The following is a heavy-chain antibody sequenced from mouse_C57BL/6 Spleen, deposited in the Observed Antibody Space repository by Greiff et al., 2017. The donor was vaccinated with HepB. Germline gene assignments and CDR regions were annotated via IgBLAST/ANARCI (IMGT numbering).Heavy chain of an antibody. CDR3: AEDFNPYYFDY. CDR1: GYTFTGYW. J-gene: IGHJ2*01. V-gene: IGHV1-9*01. Sequence: QVQLKQSGAELMKPGASVKLSCKASGYTFTGYWIEWVKQRPGHGLEWIGEILPGSGSTNYNEKFKGKATFTADTSSNTAYMQLSSLTAEDSAIYYCAEDFNPYYFDYWGQGTTLTVSS. CDR2: ILPGSGST.